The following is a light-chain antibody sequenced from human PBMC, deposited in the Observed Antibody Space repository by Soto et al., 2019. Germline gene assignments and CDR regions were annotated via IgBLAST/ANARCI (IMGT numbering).Light chain of an antibody. Sequence: DIQMTQSPSTLSASVGDRFTLTCRASQSISSWLAWYQQKPGKAPKLLIYAASSLQSGVPARFSGSGSGTDFTLTISSLQPEDFVTYYCQQSYSTPITFGQGTRLEIK. V-gene: IGKV1-39*01. CDR1: QSISSW. CDR3: QQSYSTPIT. J-gene: IGKJ5*01. CDR2: AAS.